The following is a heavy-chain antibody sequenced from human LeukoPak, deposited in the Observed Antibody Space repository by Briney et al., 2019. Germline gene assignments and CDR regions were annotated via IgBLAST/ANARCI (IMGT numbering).Heavy chain of an antibody. CDR2: ISGYDDNT. D-gene: IGHD6-13*01. Sequence: ASVRVSFKASGYTFSSYGISWVRQAPGQGLEWMGWISGYDDNTRFAQSLQGRVIMATDKSTSTAYMELTSLISDDTAMYYCARDTALITTPGGPDFWGQGILVTVSS. CDR1: GYTFSSYG. J-gene: IGHJ4*02. V-gene: IGHV1-18*01. CDR3: ARDTALITTPGGPDF.